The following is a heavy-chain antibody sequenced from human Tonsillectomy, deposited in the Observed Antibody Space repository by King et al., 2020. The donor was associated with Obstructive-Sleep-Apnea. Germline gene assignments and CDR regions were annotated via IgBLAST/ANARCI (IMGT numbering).Heavy chain of an antibody. CDR3: AKAPYYDFWSGYYIDY. V-gene: IGHV3-23*04. Sequence: VQLVESGGGLVQPGGSLRLSCAASGFTFSSYAMSWVRQAPGKGLEWVSAISGSGGSTYYADSVKGRFTISRDNSKNTLYLQMNNLRAEDTAVYYCAKAPYYDFWSGYYIDYWGQGTLVTVSS. J-gene: IGHJ4*02. D-gene: IGHD3-3*01. CDR1: GFTFSSYA. CDR2: ISGSGGST.